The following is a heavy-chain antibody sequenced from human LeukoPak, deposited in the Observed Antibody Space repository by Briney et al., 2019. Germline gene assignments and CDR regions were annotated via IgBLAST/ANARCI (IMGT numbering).Heavy chain of an antibody. D-gene: IGHD6-13*01. CDR3: ASGAAAGKGYYYYGMDV. Sequence: SSETLSLTCAVYGGSFSGYYWSWIRQPPGKGLEWIGEINHSGSTNYNPSLKSRVTISVDTSKNQFSLKLSSVTAADTAVYYRASGAAAGKGYYYYGMDVWGKGTTVTVSS. CDR2: INHSGST. J-gene: IGHJ6*04. CDR1: GGSFSGYY. V-gene: IGHV4-34*01.